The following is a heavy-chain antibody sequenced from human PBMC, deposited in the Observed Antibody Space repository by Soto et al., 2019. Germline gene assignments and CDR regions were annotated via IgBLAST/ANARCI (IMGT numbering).Heavy chain of an antibody. Sequence: GGSLRLSCASSGFTFSGFWMSLVRQAPGKGLEWVANIKQDGNEKYYVDSVKGRFTISRDNAKNSLYLQMNSLRAEDTAVYYCARAGYSSGWTDYYYYMDVWGKGTTVTVSS. J-gene: IGHJ6*03. CDR3: ARAGYSSGWTDYYYYMDV. D-gene: IGHD6-19*01. V-gene: IGHV3-7*01. CDR1: GFTFSGFW. CDR2: IKQDGNEK.